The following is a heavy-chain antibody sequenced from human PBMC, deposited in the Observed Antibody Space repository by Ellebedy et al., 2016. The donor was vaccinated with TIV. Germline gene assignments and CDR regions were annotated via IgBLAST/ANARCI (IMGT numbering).Heavy chain of an antibody. J-gene: IGHJ4*02. D-gene: IGHD6-19*01. V-gene: IGHV1-3*01. CDR3: AREGYSSGWYLASIDY. CDR1: GYTFTSYA. CDR2: SNAGNGNT. Sequence: AASVKVSCKASGYTFTSYAMHWVRQAPGQRLEWMGWSNAGNGNTKYSQKFQGRVTITRDTSASTAYMELSSLRSEDTAVYYCAREGYSSGWYLASIDYWGQGTLVTVSS.